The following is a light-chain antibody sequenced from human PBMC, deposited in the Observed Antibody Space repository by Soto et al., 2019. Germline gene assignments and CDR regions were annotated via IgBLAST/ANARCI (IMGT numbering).Light chain of an antibody. CDR1: SSDVGGYNF. CDR3: NSYAGSNIYV. V-gene: IGLV2-8*01. J-gene: IGLJ1*01. CDR2: EVN. Sequence: QSALTQAPSESGSPGQSVTISCTGTSSDVGGYNFVSWYQHHPGKAPKLIIYEVNKRPSGVPNRFSGSKSGNTASLTVSGLQAEDEADYYCNSYAGSNIYVFGTGTKLTVL.